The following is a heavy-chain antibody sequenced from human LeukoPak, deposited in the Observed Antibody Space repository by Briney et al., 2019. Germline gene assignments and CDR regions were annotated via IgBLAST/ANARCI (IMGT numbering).Heavy chain of an antibody. CDR2: IWFDGSNK. CDR1: GFIFSNDA. V-gene: IGHV3-33*01. D-gene: IGHD3-22*01. Sequence: GGSLRLSCAASGFIFSNDAMHWVRQAPGKGLEWVAFIWFDGSNKHYADSVKGRFTISRDNSKNTLYLQMNSLRAEDTAVYYCARGDSSGYSKVFDYWGQGTLVTVSS. CDR3: ARGDSSGYSKVFDY. J-gene: IGHJ4*02.